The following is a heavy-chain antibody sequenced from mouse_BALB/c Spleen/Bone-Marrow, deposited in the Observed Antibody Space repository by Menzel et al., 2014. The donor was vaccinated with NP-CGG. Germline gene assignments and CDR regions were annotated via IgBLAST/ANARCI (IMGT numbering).Heavy chain of an antibody. CDR1: GYSFTSYY. CDR3: ARRVITTGPGFAY. J-gene: IGHJ3*01. Sequence: EVQLQQSGPELMKPGASVKISGKASGYSFTSYYIHWVKQNHGKSLEWIGYIDPFNGVTIYNQKFKGKVTLTADKSSSTAYMHLSSLTSEDSAVYYCARRVITTGPGFAYWGQGTLVTVSA. CDR2: IDPFNGVT. D-gene: IGHD2-4*01. V-gene: IGHV1-28*01.